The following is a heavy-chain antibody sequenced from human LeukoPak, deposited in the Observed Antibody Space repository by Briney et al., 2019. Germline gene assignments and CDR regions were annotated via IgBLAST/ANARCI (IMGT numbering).Heavy chain of an antibody. D-gene: IGHD6-13*01. J-gene: IGHJ4*02. Sequence: PGESLKISCKGSGYSFTSYWIGWVRQAPGKGLEWVSAISGSGGSTYYADSVKGRFTISRDNSKNTLYLQMNSLRAEDTAVYYCAKARGPYSSSWLYDYWGQGTLVTVSS. CDR1: GYSFTSYW. CDR2: ISGSGGST. CDR3: AKARGPYSSSWLYDY. V-gene: IGHV3-23*01.